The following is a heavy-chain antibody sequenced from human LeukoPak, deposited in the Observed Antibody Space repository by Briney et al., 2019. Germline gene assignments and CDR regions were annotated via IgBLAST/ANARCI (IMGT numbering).Heavy chain of an antibody. J-gene: IGHJ4*02. CDR2: ISSSSSYI. CDR1: GFTFSSYS. CDR3: ARDRVVRGVIIRFDY. Sequence: GGSLRLSCAASGFTFSSYSMNWVRQAPGKGLEWVSSISSSSSYIYYADSVKGRFTISRDNAKNSLYLQMNSLRAEDTAVYYCARDRVVRGVIIRFDYWGQGTLVTVPS. D-gene: IGHD3-10*01. V-gene: IGHV3-21*01.